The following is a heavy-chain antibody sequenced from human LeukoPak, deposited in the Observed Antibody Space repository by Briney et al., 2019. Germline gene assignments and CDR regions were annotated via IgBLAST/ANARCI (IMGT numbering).Heavy chain of an antibody. CDR1: GFTSSDYY. V-gene: IGHV3-11*01. CDR3: ARDRYYDSSGLIGY. CDR2: ISSSGSTI. J-gene: IGHJ4*02. Sequence: GGSLRLSCAASGFTSSDYYMSWIRQAPGKGLEWVSYISSSGSTIYYADSVKGRFTISRDNAKNSLYLQMNSLRAEDTAVYYCARDRYYDSSGLIGYWGQGTLVTVSS. D-gene: IGHD3-22*01.